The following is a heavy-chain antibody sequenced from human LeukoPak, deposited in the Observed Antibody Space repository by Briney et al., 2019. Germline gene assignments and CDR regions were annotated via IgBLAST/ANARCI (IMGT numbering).Heavy chain of an antibody. J-gene: IGHJ4*02. CDR3: ARLPGYCTGGSCYFDY. CDR2: IYPGDSDT. Sequence: GESLKISCKGSGYSFTNYWIGWVRQMPGKGLEWMGIIYPGDSDTRYSPSFQGQVTFSADKSISTTYLQWSSTKASGTAMYYCARLPGYCTGGSCYFDYWGQGTLVTVSS. V-gene: IGHV5-51*01. CDR1: GYSFTNYW. D-gene: IGHD2-15*01.